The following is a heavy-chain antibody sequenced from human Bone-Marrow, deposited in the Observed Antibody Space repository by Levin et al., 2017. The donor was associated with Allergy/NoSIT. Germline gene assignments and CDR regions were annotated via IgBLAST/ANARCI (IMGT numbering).Heavy chain of an antibody. V-gene: IGHV3-53*01. Sequence: GGSLRLSCAASGFTVSSNYMSWVRQAPGKGLEWVSVIYSGGSTYYADSVKGRFTISRDNSKNTLYLQMNSLRAEDTAVYYCARGVYCSGGSCYGGGNNWFDPWGQGTLVTVSS. CDR3: ARGVYCSGGSCYGGGNNWFDP. CDR1: GFTVSSNY. J-gene: IGHJ5*02. D-gene: IGHD2-15*01. CDR2: IYSGGST.